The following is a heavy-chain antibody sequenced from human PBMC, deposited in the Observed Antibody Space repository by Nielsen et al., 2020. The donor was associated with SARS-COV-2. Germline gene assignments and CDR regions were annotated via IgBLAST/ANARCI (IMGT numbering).Heavy chain of an antibody. CDR1: GYTFTSYG. V-gene: IGHV1-18*01. D-gene: IGHD5-18*01. Sequence: ASVKVSCKASGYTFTSYGISWVRQAPGQGLEWMGWISAYNGNTNYAQKLQGRVTMTTDTSTSTAYMELRSLRSDDTAVYYCASVSPGYSYGYEGSQGGNYYYYGMDVWGQGTTVTVSS. CDR2: ISAYNGNT. J-gene: IGHJ6*02. CDR3: ASVSPGYSYGYEGSQGGNYYYYGMDV.